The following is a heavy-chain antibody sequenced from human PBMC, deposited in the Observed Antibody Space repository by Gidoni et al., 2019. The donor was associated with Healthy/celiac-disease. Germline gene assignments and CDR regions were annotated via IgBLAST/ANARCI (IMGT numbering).Heavy chain of an antibody. CDR2: ISYDGSNK. V-gene: IGHV3-30-3*01. CDR3: ARVAYDSSGYYYEDDAFDI. Sequence: AVISYDGSNKYYADSVKGRFTISRDNSKNTLYLQMNSLRAEDTAVYYCARVAYDSSGYYYEDDAFDIWGQGTMVTVSS. J-gene: IGHJ3*02. D-gene: IGHD3-22*01.